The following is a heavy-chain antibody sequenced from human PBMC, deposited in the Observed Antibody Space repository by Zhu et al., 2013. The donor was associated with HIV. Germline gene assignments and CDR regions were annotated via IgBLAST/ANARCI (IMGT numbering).Heavy chain of an antibody. J-gene: IGHJ5*02. V-gene: IGHV1-8*01. CDR3: ATLSNMGGTNWFDP. CDR2: MNPNSGNT. CDR1: GYTFTSYD. Sequence: QVQLVQSGAEVKKPGASVKVSCKASGYTFTSYDINWVRQATGQGLEWMGWMNPNSGNTGYAQKFQGRVTMTRNTSISTAYMELSSLRSEDTAVYYCATLSNMGGTNWFDPWGQGTLVTVSS. D-gene: IGHD1-26*01.